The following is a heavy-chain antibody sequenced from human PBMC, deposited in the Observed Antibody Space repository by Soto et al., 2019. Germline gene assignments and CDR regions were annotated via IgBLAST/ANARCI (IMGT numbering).Heavy chain of an antibody. CDR2: IYYSGST. CDR1: GGSISSGGYY. J-gene: IGHJ4*02. CDR3: ARAAAARPAAWY. V-gene: IGHV4-31*03. Sequence: LSLTCTVSGGSISSGGYYWSWIRQHPGKGLEWIGYIYYSGSTYYNPSLKSRVTISVDTSKNQFSLKLSSVTAADTAVYYCARAAAARPAAWYWGQGTLVTVSS. D-gene: IGHD6-6*01.